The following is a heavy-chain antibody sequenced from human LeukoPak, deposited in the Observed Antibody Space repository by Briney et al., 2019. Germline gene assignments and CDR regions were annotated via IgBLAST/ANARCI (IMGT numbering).Heavy chain of an antibody. J-gene: IGHJ4*02. V-gene: IGHV3-74*01. CDR1: GFTFSSYW. CDR2: INSDGNST. CDR3: AKDYYDSSGYNRAGFDY. Sequence: GGSLRLSCAASGFTFSSYWMYWVRQAPGKGLVWVSRINSDGNSTSYADSVKGRFTISRDNAKNTLYLQMNSLRAEDTALYYCAKDYYDSSGYNRAGFDYWGQGTLVTVSS. D-gene: IGHD3-22*01.